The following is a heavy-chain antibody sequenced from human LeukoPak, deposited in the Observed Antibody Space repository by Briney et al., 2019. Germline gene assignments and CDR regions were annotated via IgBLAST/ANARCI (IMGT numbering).Heavy chain of an antibody. CDR1: GFTFSGYW. J-gene: IGHJ3*02. CDR2: IKSDGSEK. D-gene: IGHD4-11*01. CDR3: ARNSRYSFDI. Sequence: GGSLRLSCAASGFTFSGYWMSWVRQAPGKGLEWVAFIKSDGSEKYYVDSVKGRFTISRENAKNSLYLPMNSLRAEDTAVYYCARNSRYSFDIWGQGTVVTVSS. V-gene: IGHV3-7*04.